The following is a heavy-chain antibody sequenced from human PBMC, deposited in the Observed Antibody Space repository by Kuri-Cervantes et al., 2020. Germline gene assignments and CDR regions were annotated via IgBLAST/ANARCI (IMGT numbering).Heavy chain of an antibody. CDR3: LAMFSVYAYVDY. CDR2: INQSGST. Sequence: PETMSPTCSVSGASINSSSYYWAWIRQTPGKGLEWIGEINQSGSTNYKTSLKNRVTMSINTAEYPLSLRLSSLTAADTAVYYCLAMFSVYAYVDYWGQGTPVTVSS. V-gene: IGHV4-39*07. D-gene: IGHD5/OR15-5a*01. J-gene: IGHJ4*02. CDR1: GASINSSSYY.